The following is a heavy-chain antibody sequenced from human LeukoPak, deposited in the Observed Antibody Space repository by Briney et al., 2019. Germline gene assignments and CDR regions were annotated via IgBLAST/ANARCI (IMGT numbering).Heavy chain of an antibody. J-gene: IGHJ4*02. D-gene: IGHD1-7*01. CDR1: GFTFSSYA. Sequence: PGGSLRLSCAASGFTFSSYAMSWVRQAPGKGLEWVSAISGSGGSTYYADSVKGRFTISRDNSKNTLYLQMNSLRAEDTAVYYCAKIGITGTLAPRYYFDYWGQGTLVTVSS. CDR2: ISGSGGST. V-gene: IGHV3-23*01. CDR3: AKIGITGTLAPRYYFDY.